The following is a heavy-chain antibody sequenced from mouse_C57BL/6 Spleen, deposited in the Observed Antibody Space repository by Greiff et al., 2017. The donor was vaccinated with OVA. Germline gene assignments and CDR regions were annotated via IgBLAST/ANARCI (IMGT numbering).Heavy chain of an antibody. CDR3: ARVGTTGPHY. CDR2: ISDGGSYT. D-gene: IGHD1-1*01. CDR1: GFTFSSYA. J-gene: IGHJ2*01. Sequence: EVKLVESGGGLVKPGGSLKLSCAASGFTFSSYAMSWVRQTPEKRLEWVATISDGGSYTYYPDNVKGRFTISRDNAKNNLYLQMSHLQSEDTAMYYCARVGTTGPHYWGQGTTLTVSS. V-gene: IGHV5-4*03.